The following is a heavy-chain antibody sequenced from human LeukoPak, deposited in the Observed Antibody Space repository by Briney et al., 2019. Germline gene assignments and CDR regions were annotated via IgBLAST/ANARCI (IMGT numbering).Heavy chain of an antibody. J-gene: IGHJ4*02. D-gene: IGHD3-16*02. CDR1: EFTFSTYW. CDR2: INQDGSEK. CDR3: ATYRVRHLNSLDY. V-gene: IGHV3-7*03. Sequence: GGSLRLSCVASEFTFSTYWMTWVRQAPGKGLEWVANINQDGSEKNYVDSVKGRFTVSRDNAKNSLFLQMNSLRAEDTAVYYCATYRVRHLNSLDYWGRGTPVSVSS.